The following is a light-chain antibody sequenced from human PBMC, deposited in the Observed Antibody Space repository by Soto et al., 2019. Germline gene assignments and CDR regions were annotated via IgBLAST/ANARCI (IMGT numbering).Light chain of an antibody. CDR1: QSIRSNY. CDR3: QQYSGSPPT. Sequence: EIVLTQAAGTLSLSTGERATLSCRASQSIRSNYLAWYQQKPGQAPRLLIYGVSNRATGIPDRFSGSGSGTDFTLTISRLEPEDFAVYCCQQYSGSPPTFGLGTKVDIK. V-gene: IGKV3-20*01. J-gene: IGKJ1*01. CDR2: GVS.